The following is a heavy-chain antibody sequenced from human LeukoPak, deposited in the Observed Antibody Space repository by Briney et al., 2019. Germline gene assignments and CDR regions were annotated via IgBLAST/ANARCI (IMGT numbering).Heavy chain of an antibody. J-gene: IGHJ4*02. Sequence: SETLSLTCTVSGGSISSGSYYWSWIRQPAGKGLEWIGRIYTSGSTNYNPSLKSRVTMSVDTSKNQFSLKLSSVTAADTAVYYCARDFPADDYRIAGFDYWGQGTLVTVSS. CDR2: IYTSGST. CDR1: GGSISSGSYY. CDR3: ARDFPADDYRIAGFDY. V-gene: IGHV4-61*02. D-gene: IGHD4-11*01.